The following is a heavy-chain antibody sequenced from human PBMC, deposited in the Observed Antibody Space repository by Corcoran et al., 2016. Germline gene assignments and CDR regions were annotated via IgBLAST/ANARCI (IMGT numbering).Heavy chain of an antibody. CDR1: GFTFSSYS. CDR2: ISSSSSTI. D-gene: IGHD4-4*01. V-gene: IGHV3-48*04. J-gene: IGHJ5*02. CDR3: ARDLYYSNHRLGWFDP. Sequence: EVQLVESGGGLVQPGGSLRLSCAASGFTFSSYSMNWVRQAPGKGLEWVSYISSSSSTIYYADSVKGRFTISRDNAKNSLYLQMNSLRAEDTAVYYCARDLYYSNHRLGWFDPWGQGTLVTVSS.